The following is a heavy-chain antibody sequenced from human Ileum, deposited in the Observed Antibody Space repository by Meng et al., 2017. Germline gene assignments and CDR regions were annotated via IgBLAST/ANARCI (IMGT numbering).Heavy chain of an antibody. CDR1: GGSISSGGYY. J-gene: IGHJ5*02. D-gene: IGHD3-10*01. CDR2: IYYSGST. Sequence: LRLSCTVSGGSISSGGYYWSWIRQHPGTGLEWIGYIYYSGSTYYNPSLKSRVTISVDTSKNQSSLKLSSVTAADTAVYYCARDLWFGESRWFDPWGQGTLVTVSS. V-gene: IGHV4-31*03. CDR3: ARDLWFGESRWFDP.